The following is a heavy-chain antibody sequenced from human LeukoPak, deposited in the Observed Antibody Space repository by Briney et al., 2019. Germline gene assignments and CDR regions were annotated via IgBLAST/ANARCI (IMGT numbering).Heavy chain of an antibody. J-gene: IGHJ4*02. V-gene: IGHV7-4-1*02. D-gene: IGHD3-10*01. CDR1: GYTFTSYA. CDR2: INTNTGNP. CDR3: ARGPLRDTMVRGVTLDY. Sequence: ASVKVSCKASGYTFTSYAMNWVRQAPGQGLEWMGWINTNTGNPTYAQGFTGRFVFSLDTSVSTAYLQISSLKAEDTAVYYCARGPLRDTMVRGVTLDYWGQGTLVTVSS.